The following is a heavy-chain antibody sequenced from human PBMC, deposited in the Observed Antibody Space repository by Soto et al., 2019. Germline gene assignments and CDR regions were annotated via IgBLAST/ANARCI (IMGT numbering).Heavy chain of an antibody. J-gene: IGHJ5*02. CDR3: ARIIHDYGDYLRRAHWLDP. CDR2: IIPIFGTA. Sequence: ASVKVSCKASGGTFSSYAISWVRQAPGQGLEWMGGIIPIFGTANYAQKFQGRVTITADESTSTAYMELSSLRSEDTAVYYCARIIHDYGDYLRRAHWLDPWRQGTLVT. V-gene: IGHV1-69*13. D-gene: IGHD4-17*01. CDR1: GGTFSSYA.